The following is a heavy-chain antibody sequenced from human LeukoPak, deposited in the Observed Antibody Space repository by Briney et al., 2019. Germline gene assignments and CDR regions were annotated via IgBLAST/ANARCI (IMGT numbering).Heavy chain of an antibody. CDR2: ISTNSGTI. Sequence: GGSLRLSCAASGFTFETYSMNWVRQAPGKGLEWVSYISTNSGTIYYADSVKGRFTISRDNAKNSLYLQMNSLRAEDTAVYYCALRPRARNYWGQGTLVTVSS. CDR3: ALRPRARNY. J-gene: IGHJ4*02. V-gene: IGHV3-48*01. D-gene: IGHD6-6*01. CDR1: GFTFETYS.